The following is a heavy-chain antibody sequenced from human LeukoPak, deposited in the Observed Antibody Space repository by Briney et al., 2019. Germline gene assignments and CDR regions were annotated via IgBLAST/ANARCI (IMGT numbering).Heavy chain of an antibody. V-gene: IGHV3-20*04. CDR2: INWNGGST. Sequence: GGSLRLSCAASGFXFDDYGISWVRQAPGKGLEWVSPINWNGGSTDYAHPLKGRSTISRDTAKRSLYLHMNSLRAEDTALYYCPRVLAGYCSGGICYASDGWGQRALVS. CDR3: PRVLAGYCSGGICYASDG. J-gene: IGHJ4*02. D-gene: IGHD2-15*01. CDR1: GFXFDDYG.